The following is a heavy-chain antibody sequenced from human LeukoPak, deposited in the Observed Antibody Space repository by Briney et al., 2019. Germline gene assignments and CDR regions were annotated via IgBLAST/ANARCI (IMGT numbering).Heavy chain of an antibody. V-gene: IGHV3-9*01. D-gene: IGHD3-22*01. CDR1: GFTFDDYA. CDR3: AKDLGNYYDSSGYYWTGFDY. Sequence: GGSLRLSCAASGFTFDDYAMHWVRQAPGKGPEWVSGISWNSGSIGYADSVKGRFTTSRDNAKNSLYLQMNSLRAEDTALYYCAKDLGNYYDSSGYYWTGFDYWGQGTLVTVSS. CDR2: ISWNSGSI. J-gene: IGHJ4*02.